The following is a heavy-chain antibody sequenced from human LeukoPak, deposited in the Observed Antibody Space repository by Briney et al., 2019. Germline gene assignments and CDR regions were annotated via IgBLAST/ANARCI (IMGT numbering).Heavy chain of an antibody. Sequence: SSETLSLPCTVSDDSISNYYWSWIRQPPGKGLEWIGYIYYSGSTTSNPSLKSRVTMSVDTSKNQFSLKLRSVTAADTALYYCARIYNSSQWLAPGDYWGQGTLVTVSS. J-gene: IGHJ4*02. CDR3: ARIYNSSQWLAPGDY. D-gene: IGHD6-19*01. V-gene: IGHV4-59*01. CDR1: DDSISNYY. CDR2: IYYSGST.